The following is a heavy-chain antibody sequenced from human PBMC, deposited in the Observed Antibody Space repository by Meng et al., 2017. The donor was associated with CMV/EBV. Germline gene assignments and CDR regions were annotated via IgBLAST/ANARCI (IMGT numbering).Heavy chain of an antibody. V-gene: IGHV3-66*01. CDR3: AREGDGYDKAPY. Sequence: EVQLLWSGGGLVQPGGSLRLSCAASGFTVSSNYMSWVRQAPGKGLEWVSVIYSGGSTYYADSVKGRFTISRDNSKNTLYLQMNSLRAEDTAVYYCAREGDGYDKAPYWGQGTLVTVSS. J-gene: IGHJ4*02. D-gene: IGHD5-24*01. CDR1: GFTVSSNY. CDR2: IYSGGST.